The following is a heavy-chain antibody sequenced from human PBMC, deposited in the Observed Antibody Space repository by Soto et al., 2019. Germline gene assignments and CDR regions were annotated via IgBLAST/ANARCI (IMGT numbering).Heavy chain of an antibody. CDR3: ARVNYDSSGYLGYFQH. Sequence: INPSGGSTSYAQKFQGRVTMTRDTSTSTVYMELSSLRSEDTAVYYCARVNYDSSGYLGYFQHWGQGTLVTVSS. CDR2: INPSGGST. J-gene: IGHJ1*01. D-gene: IGHD3-22*01. V-gene: IGHV1-46*01.